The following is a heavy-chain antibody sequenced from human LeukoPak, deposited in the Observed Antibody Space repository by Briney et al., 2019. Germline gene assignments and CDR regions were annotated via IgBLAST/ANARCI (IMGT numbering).Heavy chain of an antibody. CDR3: ARTYYYDSSAFDAFDI. D-gene: IGHD3-22*01. Sequence: AGASLRLSCAASGFTFSQYSMNWVRQAPGKGLEWVSSISSSSSYIYYADSVKGRFTISRDNAKNSLYLQMNSLRAEDTAVYYCARTYYYDSSAFDAFDIWGQGTMVTVSS. V-gene: IGHV3-21*01. J-gene: IGHJ3*02. CDR2: ISSSSSYI. CDR1: GFTFSQYS.